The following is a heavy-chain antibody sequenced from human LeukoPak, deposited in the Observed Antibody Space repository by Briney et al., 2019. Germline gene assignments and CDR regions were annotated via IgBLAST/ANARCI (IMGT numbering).Heavy chain of an antibody. J-gene: IGHJ5*02. D-gene: IGHD6-13*01. CDR2: IYYSGST. CDR3: ASIAAAGPRRSLFDP. Sequence: SETLSLTCTVSGGSISSYYWSWIRQPPGKGLEWIGYIYYSGSTNYNPSLKSRVTISVDTSKNQFSLKLSSVTAADTAVYYCASIAAAGPRRSLFDPWGQGTLVTVSS. V-gene: IGHV4-59*01. CDR1: GGSISSYY.